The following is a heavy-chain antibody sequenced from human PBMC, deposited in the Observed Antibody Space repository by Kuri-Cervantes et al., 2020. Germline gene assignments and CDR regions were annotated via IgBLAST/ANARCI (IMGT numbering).Heavy chain of an antibody. J-gene: IGHJ4*02. Sequence: LRLSCTVSGGSISSGGYYWSWIRQHPGKGLEWIGYIYYSRSTYYNPSLKSRVTISVDTSKNQFSLKLSSVTAADTAVYYCARLGSFDYWGQGTLVTVSS. D-gene: IGHD1-26*01. V-gene: IGHV4-31*03. CDR2: IYYSRST. CDR1: GGSISSGGYY. CDR3: ARLGSFDY.